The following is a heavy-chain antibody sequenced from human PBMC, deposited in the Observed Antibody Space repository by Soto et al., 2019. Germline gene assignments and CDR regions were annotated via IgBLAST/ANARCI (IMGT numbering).Heavy chain of an antibody. D-gene: IGHD6-25*01. J-gene: IGHJ4*02. Sequence: QLQLQESGPGLVKPSETLSLTCTVSGGSISSSSYYWGWIRQPPGKGLEWIGSIYYSGSTYYNPSLKSRVTIPVDTAKNQFSLKLRSVTAADPAVYCCAGLAATVHFGYWGQGTLVTVSS. CDR3: AGLAATVHFGY. V-gene: IGHV4-39*01. CDR1: GGSISSSSYY. CDR2: IYYSGST.